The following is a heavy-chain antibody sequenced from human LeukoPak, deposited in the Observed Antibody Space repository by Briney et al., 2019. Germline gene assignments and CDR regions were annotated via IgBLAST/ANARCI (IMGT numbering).Heavy chain of an antibody. J-gene: IGHJ4*02. D-gene: IGHD1/OR15-1a*01. CDR3: VREGEHFDY. CDR1: GFTFSSYS. V-gene: IGHV3-30*03. Sequence: GGSLRLSCAASGFTFSSYSMNWVRQAPGKGLEWVAVMSSDGNAIFYADSVRGRFTISRDNSKNTLYLQVNSLRVEDTAVYYCVREGEHFDYWGQGTLVTVSS. CDR2: MSSDGNAI.